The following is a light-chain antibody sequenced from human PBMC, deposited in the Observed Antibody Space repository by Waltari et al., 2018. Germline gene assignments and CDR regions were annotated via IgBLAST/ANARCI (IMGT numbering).Light chain of an antibody. Sequence: EIVMTQSPATLSVSPGERATLSCQASQSVSSNLAWYQQKPGQAPRLLIYGASTRATGIPARFSGSGSGTEFTLTISSLQSEDFAVYYCQQYNNWPGYTFGQGTKLEIK. CDR2: GAS. CDR3: QQYNNWPGYT. J-gene: IGKJ2*01. V-gene: IGKV3-15*01. CDR1: QSVSSN.